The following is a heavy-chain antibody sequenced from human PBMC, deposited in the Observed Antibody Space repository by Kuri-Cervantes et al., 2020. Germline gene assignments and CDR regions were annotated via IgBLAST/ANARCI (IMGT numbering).Heavy chain of an antibody. V-gene: IGHV4-39*01. CDR2: IYYSGST. D-gene: IGHD6-19*01. Sequence: SETLSLTCTVSGGSISSSSYYWGWIRQPPGEGLEWIGSIYYSGSTYYNPSLKSRVTISVDTSKNQFSLKLGSVTAADTAVYYCAIRVAGTFDYWGQGTLVTVSS. CDR3: AIRVAGTFDY. CDR1: GGSISSSSYY. J-gene: IGHJ4*02.